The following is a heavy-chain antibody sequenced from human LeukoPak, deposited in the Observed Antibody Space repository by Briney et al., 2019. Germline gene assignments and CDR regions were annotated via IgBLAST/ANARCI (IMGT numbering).Heavy chain of an antibody. V-gene: IGHV4-61*02. CDR1: GGSISSGSYY. Sequence: TLSLTCTVSGGSISSGSYYWSWIRQPAGKGLEWIGRIYTSGSTNYNPPLKSRVAISVDTSKNQFSLKLSSVTAADTAVYYCARSTRTYAFDIWGQGTMVTVSS. D-gene: IGHD1-1*01. CDR3: ARSTRTYAFDI. CDR2: IYTSGST. J-gene: IGHJ3*02.